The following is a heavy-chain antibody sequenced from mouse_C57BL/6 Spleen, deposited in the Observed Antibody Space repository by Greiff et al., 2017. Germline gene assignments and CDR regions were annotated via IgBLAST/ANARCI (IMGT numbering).Heavy chain of an antibody. D-gene: IGHD1-1*01. CDR1: GYAFSSYW. V-gene: IGHV1-80*01. J-gene: IGHJ3*01. CDR3: ARSDPDNYGSRAWFAY. Sequence: QVQLQQSGAELVKPGASVKISCKASGYAFSSYWMNWVKQRPGKGLEWIGQIYPGDGDTNYNGKFKGKATLTADNSSSTAYMQLSSLTSEDSAVFDCARSDPDNYGSRAWFAYWGQGTLVTVSA. CDR2: IYPGDGDT.